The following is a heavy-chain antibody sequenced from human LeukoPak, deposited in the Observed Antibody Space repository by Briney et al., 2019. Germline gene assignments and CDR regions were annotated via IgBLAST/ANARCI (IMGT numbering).Heavy chain of an antibody. CDR3: ARETVPAIAAPRGLNY. CDR2: INPNSGGT. Sequence: GASVKVSCKASGYSFTGSYIHWVRQAPGQGLEWMGWINPNSGGTNDAQKFQGRVTMTRDTSISTAYMELSRLRSDDTAVYYCARETVPAIAAPRGLNYWGQGTLVTVSS. D-gene: IGHD6-13*01. J-gene: IGHJ4*02. CDR1: GYSFTGSY. V-gene: IGHV1-2*02.